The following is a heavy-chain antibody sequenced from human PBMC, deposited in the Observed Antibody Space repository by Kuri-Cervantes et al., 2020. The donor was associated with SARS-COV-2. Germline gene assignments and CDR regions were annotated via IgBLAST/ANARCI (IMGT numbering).Heavy chain of an antibody. CDR2: IRYDGSNK. CDR3: ASYSERAMDV. CDR1: GFTFSSYG. Sequence: GGSLRLSCAASGFTFSSYGMHWVRQAPGKGLEWVAFIRYDGSNKYYVDSVKGRFTISRDNAKNSLYLQMNSLRAEDTAVYYCASYSERAMDVWGKGTTVTDSS. J-gene: IGHJ6*04. D-gene: IGHD6-13*01. V-gene: IGHV3-30*02.